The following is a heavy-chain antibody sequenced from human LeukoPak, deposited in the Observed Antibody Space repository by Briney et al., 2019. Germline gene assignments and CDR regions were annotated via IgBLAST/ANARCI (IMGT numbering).Heavy chain of an antibody. J-gene: IGHJ3*01. D-gene: IGHD3-22*01. CDR3: VREAATDYYDSSGYYRQTEVFDA. CDR1: GGSVRSDSYY. Sequence: SEALSLTCTVSGGSVRSDSYYWSWIRQPPGKGLEWIGYVYYSGSTNYNPSLKSRVTISVDTSKNQFSLKLRSVTAADTAVYYCVREAATDYYDSSGYYRQTEVFDAWGQGTMVTASS. V-gene: IGHV4-61*01. CDR2: VYYSGST.